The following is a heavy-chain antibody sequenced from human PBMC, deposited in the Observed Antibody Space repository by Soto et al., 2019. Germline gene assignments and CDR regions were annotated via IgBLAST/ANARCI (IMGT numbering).Heavy chain of an antibody. CDR2: MNPNTGNT. CDR1: GYTFTSYD. J-gene: IGHJ5*02. V-gene: IGHV1-8*01. CDR3: ARERSGGARFNP. Sequence: QVQLVQSGAEVKKPGASVKVSCKASGYTFTSYDINWVRQATGQGLEWMGWMNPNTGNTGYAQKFQGRVTMTRNTSINTAYMALSSLRYEDTAVYYCARERSGGARFNPWGQGTLVTVSS. D-gene: IGHD3-16*01.